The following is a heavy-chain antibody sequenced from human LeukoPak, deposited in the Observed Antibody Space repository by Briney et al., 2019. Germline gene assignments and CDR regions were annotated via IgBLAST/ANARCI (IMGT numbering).Heavy chain of an antibody. CDR2: ISPDGSDK. D-gene: IGHD3-10*01. J-gene: IGHJ5*02. V-gene: IGHV3-7*01. CDR3: GRWGVNAGLDR. CDR1: GFTFGNTW. Sequence: GGSLRLSCAASGFTFGNTWMCWVRQAPGKGLEWVASISPDGSDKYYVDSVRGRFTISRDNAQNSVNLQMNSLPAEDSAVYYCGRWGVNAGLDRWGQGTLVSVAS.